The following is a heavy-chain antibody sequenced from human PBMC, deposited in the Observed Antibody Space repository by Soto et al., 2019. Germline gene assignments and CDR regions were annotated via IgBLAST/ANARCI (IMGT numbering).Heavy chain of an antibody. Sequence: GGSLRLSCAASGFSFDEYAMHWVRQAPGKGLEWVSGISWNSGSIGYADSVKGRFTISRDNAKNSLYLQMNSLRAEDTALYYCAKAPRGYYYYMDVWGKGTTVTVSS. V-gene: IGHV3-9*01. CDR3: AKAPRGYYYYMDV. CDR1: GFSFDEYA. J-gene: IGHJ6*03. CDR2: ISWNSGSI.